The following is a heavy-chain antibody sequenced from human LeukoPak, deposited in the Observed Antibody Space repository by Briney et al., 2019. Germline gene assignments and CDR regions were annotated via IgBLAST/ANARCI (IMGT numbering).Heavy chain of an antibody. CDR2: ITGSSTYI. Sequence: PGGSLRLSCAASGFTFSTYTINWVRQAPGKGLEWVSSITGSSTYIFYADSVKGRFTVSRDNAKNSLFLQMNSLRAEDTAVYYCAREAGYCSSTSCEEHYYNFYMHVWGKGPTLTLSS. V-gene: IGHV3-21*01. J-gene: IGHJ6*03. CDR1: GFTFSTYT. CDR3: AREAGYCSSTSCEEHYYNFYMHV. D-gene: IGHD2-2*03.